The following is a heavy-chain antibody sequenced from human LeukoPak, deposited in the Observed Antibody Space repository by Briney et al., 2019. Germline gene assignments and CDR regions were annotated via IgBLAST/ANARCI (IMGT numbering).Heavy chain of an antibody. CDR1: GFTFSSYS. J-gene: IGHJ4*02. V-gene: IGHV3-21*01. CDR2: ISSGSTYM. CDR3: ARDFTNWGQFVFDY. D-gene: IGHD7-27*01. Sequence: GGSLRLSCAAFGFTFSSYSMNWVRQAPGKGLEWVSSISSGSTYMYYADSVKGRFTISRDNAKNSLYLQLNSLRAEDTAVYYCARDFTNWGQFVFDYWGQGTLVTVSS.